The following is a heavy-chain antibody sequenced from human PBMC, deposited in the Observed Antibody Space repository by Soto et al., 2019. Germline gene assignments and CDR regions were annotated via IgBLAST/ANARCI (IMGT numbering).Heavy chain of an antibody. CDR2: IYYSGCT. Sequence: QVQLQESGPGLVKPSQTLSLTCTVSGGSISSGDYYWSWIRQPPGKGLEWIGYIYYSGCTYYNPSLKSRVTISVDTSKNQFSLKLNSVTAADTAVYYCARTGTGLDVFDIWGQGTMVTGSS. CDR3: ARTGTGLDVFDI. V-gene: IGHV4-30-4*01. J-gene: IGHJ3*02. CDR1: GGSISSGDYY.